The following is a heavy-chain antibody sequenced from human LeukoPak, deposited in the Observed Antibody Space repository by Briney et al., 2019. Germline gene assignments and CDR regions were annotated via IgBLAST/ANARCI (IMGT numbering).Heavy chain of an antibody. CDR1: GGSISSYY. Sequence: SETLSLTCTVSGGSISSYYWSWIRQPPGKGLEWIGYIYYSGSTNYNSSLKSRVTISVDTSKNQFSLKLSSVTAADTAVYYCARGHRGYSYGYYYYMDAWGKGTTVTISS. V-gene: IGHV4-59*01. CDR3: ARGHRGYSYGYYYYMDA. CDR2: IYYSGST. D-gene: IGHD5-18*01. J-gene: IGHJ6*03.